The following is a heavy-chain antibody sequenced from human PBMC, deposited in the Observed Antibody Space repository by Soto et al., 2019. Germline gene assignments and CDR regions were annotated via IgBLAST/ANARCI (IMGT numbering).Heavy chain of an antibody. Sequence: QVQLVQSGAEVKTPGSSVKVSCKASGGTFSSYTISWVRQAPGQGLEWMGRIIPILGIANYAQKFQGRVTITADKSTSTAYMELSSLRSEDTAVYYCASGAAAGAPLDYWGQGTLVTVSS. CDR1: GGTFSSYT. D-gene: IGHD6-13*01. J-gene: IGHJ4*02. CDR2: IIPILGIA. CDR3: ASGAAAGAPLDY. V-gene: IGHV1-69*02.